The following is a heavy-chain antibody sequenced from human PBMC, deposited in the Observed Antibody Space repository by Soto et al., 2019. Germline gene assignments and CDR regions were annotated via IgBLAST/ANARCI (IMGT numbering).Heavy chain of an antibody. CDR1: GFTFSSYG. D-gene: IGHD3-3*01. V-gene: IGHV3-30*18. Sequence: GGSLRLSCAASGFTFSSYGMHWVRQAPGKGLEWVAVISYDGSNKYYADSVKGRFTISRDNSKNTLYLQMNSLRAEDTAVYYCANYDFWSGYSTESNWFDPWCQGTLVTVSS. J-gene: IGHJ5*02. CDR3: ANYDFWSGYSTESNWFDP. CDR2: ISYDGSNK.